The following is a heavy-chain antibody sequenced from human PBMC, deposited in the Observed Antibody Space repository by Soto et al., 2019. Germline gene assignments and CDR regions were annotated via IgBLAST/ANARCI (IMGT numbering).Heavy chain of an antibody. J-gene: IGHJ6*02. CDR3: ARGGDSMDYDILTGYYGYYYYGMDV. Sequence: PSETLSLTCTVSGGSVSSGSYYWSWIRQPPGKGLEWIGYIYYSGSTNYNPSLKSRVTISVDTSKNQFSLKLSSVTAADTAVYYCARGGDSMDYDILTGYYGYYYYGMDVWGQGTTVTVSS. CDR1: GGSVSSGSYY. D-gene: IGHD3-9*01. V-gene: IGHV4-61*01. CDR2: IYYSGST.